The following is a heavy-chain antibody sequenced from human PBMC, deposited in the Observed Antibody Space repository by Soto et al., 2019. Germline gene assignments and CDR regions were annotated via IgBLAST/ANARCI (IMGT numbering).Heavy chain of an antibody. D-gene: IGHD3-22*01. CDR1: RYPFTSYD. V-gene: IGHV1-8*01. J-gene: IGHJ3*02. CDR2: MNPNSGNT. Sequence: QVQLMQSGAEVKKPGASVKVSCKASRYPFTSYDINWVRQATGQGLEWMGWMNPNSGNTAFAQKFQDRVTMTSNTSTRIAYMELSSLRSEDTAVYYCARETYNSGESAFDIWGQGTMVTVSS. CDR3: ARETYNSGESAFDI.